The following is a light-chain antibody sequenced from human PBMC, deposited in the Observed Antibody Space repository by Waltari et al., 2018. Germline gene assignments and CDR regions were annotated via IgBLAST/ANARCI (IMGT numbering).Light chain of an antibody. CDR1: SSDFGGNNF. CDR2: EAT. J-gene: IGLJ2*01. CDR3: NSYGNRNVV. Sequence: QSALTQPPSPSGSPGQSVTISCTGTSSDFGGNNFVSWYQQYPGQAPKVIIYEATKRPSGVPDPFAGSKAGNTASLTVSGLQAEDETDYDCNSYGNRNVVFGGGTKVTVL. V-gene: IGLV2-8*01.